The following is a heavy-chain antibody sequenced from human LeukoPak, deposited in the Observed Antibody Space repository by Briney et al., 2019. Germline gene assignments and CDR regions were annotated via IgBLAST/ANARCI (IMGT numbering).Heavy chain of an antibody. J-gene: IGHJ4*02. CDR1: GFTFNKSW. CDR3: ARAQDQATAAGTPSLDY. V-gene: IGHV3-7*01. CDR2: IKEDGTQK. Sequence: GSLRLSCAASGFTFNKSWMSWVRQAPGKGPEWVANIKEDGTQKYYVDSVRGRFTISRDNSKNTLYLQMNSLRAEDTAVYYCARAQDQATAAGTPSLDYWGQGTLVTVSS. D-gene: IGHD6-13*01.